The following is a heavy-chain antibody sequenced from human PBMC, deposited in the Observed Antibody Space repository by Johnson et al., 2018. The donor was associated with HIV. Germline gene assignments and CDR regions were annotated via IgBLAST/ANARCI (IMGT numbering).Heavy chain of an antibody. J-gene: IGHJ3*02. CDR3: AKALGVYGNYVLDAFDI. V-gene: IGHV3-52*01. D-gene: IGHD4-11*01. CDR1: GFNFSSHW. CDR2: IKCDGREK. Sequence: VQLVESGGGSLQSGGSLRLSCAASGFNFSSHWMHWVCQAPATGLEWVADIKCDGREKYYADSVKGRFAIPRDNSKNTLYLQMNSLRAEDTAVYYCAKALGVYGNYVLDAFDIWGQGTMVTVSS.